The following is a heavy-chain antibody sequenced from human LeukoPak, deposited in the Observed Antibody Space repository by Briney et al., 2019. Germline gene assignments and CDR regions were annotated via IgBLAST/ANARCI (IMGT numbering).Heavy chain of an antibody. J-gene: IGHJ4*02. CDR2: IYHSGST. CDR3: ASGKPAVAGTGFDY. CDR1: GGSVSSSSYH. V-gene: IGHV4-39*07. Sequence: SETLSLTCTVSGGSVSSSSYHWGWIRQPPGKGLEWIGEIYHSGSTNYNPSLKSRVTISVDKSKNQFSLKLSSVTAADTAVYYCASGKPAVAGTGFDYWGQGTLVTVSS. D-gene: IGHD6-19*01.